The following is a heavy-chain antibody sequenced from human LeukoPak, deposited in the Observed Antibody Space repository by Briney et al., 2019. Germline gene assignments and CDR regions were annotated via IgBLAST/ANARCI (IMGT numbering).Heavy chain of an antibody. V-gene: IGHV3-7*03. J-gene: IGHJ6*04. Sequence: GGSLRLSCAASGFTLSIYWMSWVRQAPGKGLEWVANIKQEGSEKYYVDSVKGRFIISRDNAKNSLYLQINSLRVEDTAVYYCAREAHFMVRGVIIRRDGLDVWGKGTTVTVSS. D-gene: IGHD3-10*01. CDR3: AREAHFMVRGVIIRRDGLDV. CDR2: IKQEGSEK. CDR1: GFTLSIYW.